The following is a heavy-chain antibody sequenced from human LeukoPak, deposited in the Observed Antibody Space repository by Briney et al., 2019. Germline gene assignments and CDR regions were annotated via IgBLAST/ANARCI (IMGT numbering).Heavy chain of an antibody. CDR3: ARMCRGDCPYDAFDI. D-gene: IGHD2-21*02. CDR2: INHSGST. CDR1: GGSFSGYY. V-gene: IGHV4-34*01. J-gene: IGHJ3*02. Sequence: PSETLSLTCAVYGGSFSGYYWSWIRQPPGKGLEWIGEINHSGSTNYNPSLKSRVTISVDTSKNQFSLKLSSVTAADTAVYYCARMCRGDCPYDAFDIWGQGTMVTVSS.